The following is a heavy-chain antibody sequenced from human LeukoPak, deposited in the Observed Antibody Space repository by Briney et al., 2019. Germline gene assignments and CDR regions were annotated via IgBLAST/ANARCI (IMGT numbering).Heavy chain of an antibody. CDR2: IYNTGST. V-gene: IGHV4-39*01. D-gene: IGHD4-17*01. CDR1: GVSISLCGFW. Sequence: SGNLSPTRPVSGVSISLCGFWWGWLRHPPGKGPEWIGTIYNTGSTYYNPSLKSRVTISADTSKNQFSLKVSSVTAADTAVYYCAKRAYGVGFEYWGQGTLVTVSP. J-gene: IGHJ4*02. CDR3: AKRAYGVGFEY.